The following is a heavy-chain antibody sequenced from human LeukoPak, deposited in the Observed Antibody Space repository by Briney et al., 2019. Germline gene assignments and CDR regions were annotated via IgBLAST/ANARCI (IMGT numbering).Heavy chain of an antibody. J-gene: IGHJ4*02. CDR2: INHSGST. D-gene: IGHD3-9*01. CDR1: GVSFSGYY. V-gene: IGHV4-34*01. CDR3: ARGQYYDILTGYYNYFDY. Sequence: SETLSLTCAVYGVSFSGYYWSWIRQPPGKGLEWIGEINHSGSTNYNPSLKGRVTISVDTSKNQFSLKLSSVTAADTAVYYCARGQYYDILTGYYNYFDYWGQGTLVTVSS.